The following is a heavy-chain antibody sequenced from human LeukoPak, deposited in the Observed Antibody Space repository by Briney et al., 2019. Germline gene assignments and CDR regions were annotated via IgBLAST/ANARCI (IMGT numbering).Heavy chain of an antibody. CDR2: IRYDGTNK. V-gene: IGHV3-30*02. Sequence: GGSLRLSCAASGFTFSSYGMHWVRQAPGKGLEWVAFIRYDGTNKYYADSVKDRFTISRDNSKNTLYLQMNSLRDEDTAVYYCAKRGVEMATIYYMDVWGKGTAVT. CDR1: GFTFSSYG. J-gene: IGHJ6*03. CDR3: AKRGVEMATIYYMDV. D-gene: IGHD5-24*01.